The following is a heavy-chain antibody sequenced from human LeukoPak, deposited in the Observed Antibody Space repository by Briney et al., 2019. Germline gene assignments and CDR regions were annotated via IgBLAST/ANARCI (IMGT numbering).Heavy chain of an antibody. CDR3: ALPITFDY. D-gene: IGHD3-10*01. Sequence: GASVKVSCKASGYTFTSYYMHWVRQAPGQGLEWMGRIIPILGIANYAQKFQGRVTITADKSTSTAYMELSSLRSEDTAVYYCALPITFDYWGQGTLVAVSS. J-gene: IGHJ4*02. CDR2: IIPILGIA. V-gene: IGHV1-69*02. CDR1: GYTFTSYY.